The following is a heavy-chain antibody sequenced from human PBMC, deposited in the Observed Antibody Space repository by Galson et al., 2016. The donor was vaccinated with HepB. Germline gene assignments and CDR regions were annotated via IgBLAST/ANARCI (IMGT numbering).Heavy chain of an antibody. CDR3: ARRAGPGWGAFDM. D-gene: IGHD1-14*01. V-gene: IGHV3-23*01. Sequence: SLRLSCAASGFTFNTYVMHWVRQAPGKGLEWVSTINGGGDTTYYADSVKGRFTISRDNSRNTLSLQMNSLRGEDTAVYYCARRAGPGWGAFDMWGQGTMVTVSP. CDR2: INGGGDTT. CDR1: GFTFNTYV. J-gene: IGHJ3*02.